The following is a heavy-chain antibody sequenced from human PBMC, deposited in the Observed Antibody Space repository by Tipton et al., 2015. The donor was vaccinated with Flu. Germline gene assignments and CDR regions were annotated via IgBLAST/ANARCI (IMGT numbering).Heavy chain of an antibody. J-gene: IGHJ4*02. Sequence: GSLRLSCAASGFTISGSNVHWVRQASGKGLEWVGRIKSKANNYATAFGESVKGRFTISRDDSKNTAYLQMDSLKAEDSAVYYCVTFASGRPDYWGQGTLVTVSS. CDR2: IKSKANNYAT. V-gene: IGHV3-73*01. CDR3: VTFASGRPDY. D-gene: IGHD3-10*01. CDR1: GFTISGSN.